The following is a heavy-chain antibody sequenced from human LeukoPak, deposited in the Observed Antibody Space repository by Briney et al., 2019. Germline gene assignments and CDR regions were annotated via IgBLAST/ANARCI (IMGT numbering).Heavy chain of an antibody. CDR3: ARDGYNYVSLDAFDI. J-gene: IGHJ3*02. CDR1: GGSLSSGSYY. D-gene: IGHD5-24*01. Sequence: SQTLSLTCTVSGGSLSSGSYYWSWIRHPAGKGLEWIGRIYISGSTNYNPSLESRVTISVNTSKNQFSLKLSSVTAADTAVYYCARDGYNYVSLDAFDIWGQGTMVTVSS. CDR2: IYISGST. V-gene: IGHV4-61*02.